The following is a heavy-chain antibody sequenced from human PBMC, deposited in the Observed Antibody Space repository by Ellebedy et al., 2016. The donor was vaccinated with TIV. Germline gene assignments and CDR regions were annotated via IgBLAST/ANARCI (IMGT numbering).Heavy chain of an antibody. J-gene: IGHJ4*02. CDR3: ARVPYDSSGYYPDDY. V-gene: IGHV1-18*01. CDR2: ISAYNGNT. CDR1: GYTFTSYG. D-gene: IGHD3-22*01. Sequence: AASVKVSCKASGYTFTSYGISWVRQAPGQGLEWMGWISAYNGNTNYAQKLQGRVTMTTDPSTSTAYMELRSLRSDDTVVYYCARVPYDSSGYYPDDYWGQGTLVTVSS.